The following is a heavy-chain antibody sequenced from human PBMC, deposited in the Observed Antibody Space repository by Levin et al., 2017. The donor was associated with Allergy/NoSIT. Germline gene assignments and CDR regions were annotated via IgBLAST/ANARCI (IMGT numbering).Heavy chain of an antibody. Sequence: PGGSLRLSCVASGFTFSDYPLHWVRQAPGKGLEWVSVISYNENNKHYADSVKGRFTISRENSKNAVYLQMDSLRTDDTAVYYCARGPFLTGPDFWGQGTLVTVSS. D-gene: IGHD3-9*01. J-gene: IGHJ4*02. CDR2: ISYNENNK. CDR3: ARGPFLTGPDF. CDR1: GFTFSDYP. V-gene: IGHV3-30*04.